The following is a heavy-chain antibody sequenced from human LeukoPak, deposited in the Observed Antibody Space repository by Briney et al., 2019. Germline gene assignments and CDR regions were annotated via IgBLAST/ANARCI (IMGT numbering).Heavy chain of an antibody. Sequence: SETLSLTCTVSGGSISSYYWSWIRQPPGKGLEWIGYIYYSGSTNYNPSLKSRVTISVDTSKNQFSLKLSSVTAADTAVYYCARDRYSYGRGDWFDPWGQGTLVTVSS. CDR1: GGSISSYY. CDR3: ARDRYSYGRGDWFDP. D-gene: IGHD5-18*01. V-gene: IGHV4-59*01. CDR2: IYYSGST. J-gene: IGHJ5*02.